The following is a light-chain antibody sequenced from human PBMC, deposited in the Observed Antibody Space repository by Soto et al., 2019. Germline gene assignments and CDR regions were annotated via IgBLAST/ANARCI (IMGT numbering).Light chain of an antibody. CDR3: QQYDNLLSIT. J-gene: IGKJ5*01. CDR2: DAS. Sequence: DIQMTQSPSSPSASVGDRVTITCQASQDISNYLNWYQQQPGKAPKLLIYDASNLETGVPSRFSGSGSGTDFTFTISSLQPEDIATYYCQQYDNLLSITFGQGTRLEIK. V-gene: IGKV1-33*01. CDR1: QDISNY.